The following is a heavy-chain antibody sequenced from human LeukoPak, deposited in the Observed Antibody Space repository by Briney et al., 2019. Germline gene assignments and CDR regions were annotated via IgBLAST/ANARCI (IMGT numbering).Heavy chain of an antibody. V-gene: IGHV3-48*04. CDR3: ARDSGGGNLFDY. J-gene: IGHJ4*02. CDR1: GFTFSSYA. Sequence: PGRSLRLSCAASGFTFSSYAMNWVRQAPGKGLEWVSYISSSSGTIYYADSVKGRFTISRDNAKNSLYLQMNSLRAEDTAVYYCARDSGGGNLFDYWGQGTLVTVSS. D-gene: IGHD4-23*01. CDR2: ISSSSGTI.